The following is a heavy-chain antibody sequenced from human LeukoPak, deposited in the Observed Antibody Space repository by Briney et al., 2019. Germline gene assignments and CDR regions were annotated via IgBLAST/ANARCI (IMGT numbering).Heavy chain of an antibody. CDR2: IRYDGSNK. CDR1: GFTFSSYG. D-gene: IGHD3-16*01. CDR3: AKERSYADYYFDY. Sequence: PGGSLRLSCAASGFTFSSYGMHWVRQAPGKGLEWVAFIRYDGSNKYYADSVKGRFTISRDNSKNTLYLQMNSLRAEDTAVYYCAKERSYADYYFDYWGQGTLVTVSS. V-gene: IGHV3-30*02. J-gene: IGHJ4*02.